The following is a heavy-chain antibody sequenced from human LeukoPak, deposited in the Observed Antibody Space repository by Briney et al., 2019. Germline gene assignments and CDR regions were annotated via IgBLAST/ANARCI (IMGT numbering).Heavy chain of an antibody. CDR2: ISGSGGST. V-gene: IGHV3-23*01. D-gene: IGHD3-10*01. CDR3: AKQGGSGDYNRDYYFDY. Sequence: GGSLRLSCAASGFTFSSYGMSWVRQAPGKGLEWVSAISGSGGSTYYADSVKGRFTISRDKSKNTLYLQMTSLRAEDTAVYYCAKQGGSGDYNRDYYFDYWGQGTLVTVSS. CDR1: GFTFSSYG. J-gene: IGHJ4*02.